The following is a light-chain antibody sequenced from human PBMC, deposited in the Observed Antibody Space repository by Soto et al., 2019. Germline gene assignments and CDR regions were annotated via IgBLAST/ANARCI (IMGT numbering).Light chain of an antibody. CDR1: SSDIGGYNY. CDR2: DVS. J-gene: IGLJ3*02. V-gene: IGLV2-14*01. Sequence: QSALTQPASVSGSPGQSITISCTGTSSDIGGYNYVSWYQQHPGKAPKLIIHDVSDRPSGVSNRFSAPKSGNTASLTISGLQAEDEADYYCCSYTSSVTWVFGGGTKLTVL. CDR3: CSYTSSVTWV.